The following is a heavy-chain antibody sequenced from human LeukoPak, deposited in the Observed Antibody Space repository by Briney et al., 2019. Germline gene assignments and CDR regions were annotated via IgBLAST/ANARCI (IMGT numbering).Heavy chain of an antibody. J-gene: IGHJ6*03. CDR1: GYTFTGYY. CDR2: INPNSGGT. Sequence: ASVKVSCKASGYTFTGYYMHWVRQAPGQGLEWMGRINPNSGGTNYAQKFQGRVTMTRDTSISTAYMELSRLRSDDTAVYYCARDAGGWYYYYYMDVWGKGTTVTVS. V-gene: IGHV1-2*06. CDR3: ARDAGGWYYYYYMDV. D-gene: IGHD6-19*01.